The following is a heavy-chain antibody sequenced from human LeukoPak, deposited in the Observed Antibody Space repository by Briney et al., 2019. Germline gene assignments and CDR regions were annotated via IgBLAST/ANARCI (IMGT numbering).Heavy chain of an antibody. CDR1: GGTFSSYA. J-gene: IGHJ3*02. V-gene: IGHV1-69*06. D-gene: IGHD3-9*01. Sequence: ASVKVSCKASGGTFSSYAISWVRQAPGQGLEGMGGIIPIFGTANYAQKFQGRVTITADKSTSTAYMELSSLRSEDTAVYYCARWRNYDILTGDDAFDIWGQGTMVTVSS. CDR2: IIPIFGTA. CDR3: ARWRNYDILTGDDAFDI.